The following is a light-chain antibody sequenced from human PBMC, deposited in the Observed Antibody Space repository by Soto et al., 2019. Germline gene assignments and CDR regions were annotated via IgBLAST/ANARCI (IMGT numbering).Light chain of an antibody. V-gene: IGKV3-15*01. CDR1: QSVSSN. CDR2: GAS. J-gene: IGKJ5*01. Sequence: DIVMTQSPATLSVYPGERATLSCRASQSVSSNLAWYQQKPGQAPRLLIYGASTRATGIPARFSGSGSGTEFTLTISSLQSEDFAVYYCQQYNNWPRTITFGQGTRLEIK. CDR3: QQYNNWPRTIT.